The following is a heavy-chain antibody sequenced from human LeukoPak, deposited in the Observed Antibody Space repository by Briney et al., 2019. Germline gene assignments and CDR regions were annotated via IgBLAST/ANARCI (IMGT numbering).Heavy chain of an antibody. CDR3: AKEGDYYDSSGYSDLDY. J-gene: IGHJ4*02. CDR2: ISYDGSNK. V-gene: IGHV3-30*18. D-gene: IGHD3-22*01. CDR1: GFTFSSYG. Sequence: GRSLRLSCAASGFTFSSYGMHWVRQAPGKGLEWVAVISYDGSNKYYADSVKGRFTITGDNSKNTLYLQMNSLRAEDTAVYYCAKEGDYYDSSGYSDLDYWGQGTLVTVSS.